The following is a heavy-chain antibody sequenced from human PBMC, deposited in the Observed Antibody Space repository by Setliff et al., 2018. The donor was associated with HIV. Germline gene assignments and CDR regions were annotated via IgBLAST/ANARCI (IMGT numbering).Heavy chain of an antibody. CDR1: GGTVTNSYY. J-gene: IGHJ6*03. Sequence: SETLSLTCSVSGGTVTNSYYWGWIRQPPGKGLEWIGNIFHSGNTYPNPSLKSRVTISVDTSKNQFSLKVSSVTAADTAVYYCARRRPPPSGSYSKYYMDVWGKGTTVTVSS. V-gene: IGHV4-38-2*02. D-gene: IGHD1-26*01. CDR3: ARRRPPPSGSYSKYYMDV. CDR2: IFHSGNT.